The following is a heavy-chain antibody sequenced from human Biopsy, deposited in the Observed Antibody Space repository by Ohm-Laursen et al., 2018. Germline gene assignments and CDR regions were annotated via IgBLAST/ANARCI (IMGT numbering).Heavy chain of an antibody. CDR3: ARGDYFDSNGYFGFDP. J-gene: IGHJ5*02. D-gene: IGHD3-22*01. CDR1: GGFIRIGGPY. CDR2: IFKSANT. V-gene: IGHV4-31*01. Sequence: TLALMCTVSGGFIRIGGPYWGWSRRPPGKGLGRIGSIFKSANTYYNPSLKNLIDISGDTSKNQFSLKLNSVTAADTAVYYCARGDYFDSNGYFGFDPWGQGTLVTVSS.